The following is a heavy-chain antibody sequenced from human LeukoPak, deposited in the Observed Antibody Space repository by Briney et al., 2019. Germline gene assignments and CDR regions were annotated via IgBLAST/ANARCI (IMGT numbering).Heavy chain of an antibody. CDR2: INPNSGAT. Sequence: GASVKVSCKASGYTFTGFYLHWVRQAPGQGLEWMGWINPNSGATDFAQRFQGRVAMTRDTSTNTAYMELGSLRSDDTAVYYCARDQGWLHSHFDYWGQGTLVTVSS. D-gene: IGHD5-24*01. V-gene: IGHV1-2*02. CDR1: GYTFTGFY. CDR3: ARDQGWLHSHFDY. J-gene: IGHJ4*02.